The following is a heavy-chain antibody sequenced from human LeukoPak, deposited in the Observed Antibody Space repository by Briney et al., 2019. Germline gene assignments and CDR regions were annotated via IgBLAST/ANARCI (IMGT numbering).Heavy chain of an antibody. Sequence: GCAVKESCKASGGTFSSYAISWVRQAPGQGLEWMGGIIPIFGTANNAQKFQGRVTITADESTSTAYMELSSLRSEDTAVYYCARAVDATGMSWFDPWGQGTLVIVSS. J-gene: IGHJ5*02. V-gene: IGHV1-69*01. CDR2: IIPIFGTA. CDR3: ARAVDATGMSWFDP. CDR1: GGTFSSYA. D-gene: IGHD2-15*01.